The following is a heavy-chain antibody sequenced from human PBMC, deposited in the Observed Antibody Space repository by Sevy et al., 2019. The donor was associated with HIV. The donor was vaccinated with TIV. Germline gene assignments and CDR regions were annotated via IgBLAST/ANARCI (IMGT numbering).Heavy chain of an antibody. D-gene: IGHD1-7*01. Sequence: GESLKISCAASGFALNSFAMHWVRQTQDKGLEWLAVLSYDAADTYYADSVKGRFSISRDNSKNALYLQMSSLRLEDTAVYYCARAGVPSNYQAHPRLYFDFWGQGTLVTVSS. CDR2: LSYDAADT. CDR1: GFALNSFA. J-gene: IGHJ4*02. V-gene: IGHV3-30*07. CDR3: ARAGVPSNYQAHPRLYFDF.